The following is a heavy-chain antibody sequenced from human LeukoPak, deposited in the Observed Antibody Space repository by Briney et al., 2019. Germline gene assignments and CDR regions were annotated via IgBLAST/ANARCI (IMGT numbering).Heavy chain of an antibody. Sequence: SVKVSCKASGDIFNSYSISWVRQAPGQGLEWMGGIIPMFGSANYAQTFQDRVTITTDQSTSTAYMELSSLSSEDTAVYYCARVGRSRGSLPDSYYYMDVWGTGTTVTVSS. CDR1: GDIFNSYS. CDR3: ARVGRSRGSLPDSYYYMDV. CDR2: IIPMFGSA. D-gene: IGHD1-26*01. V-gene: IGHV1-69*05. J-gene: IGHJ6*03.